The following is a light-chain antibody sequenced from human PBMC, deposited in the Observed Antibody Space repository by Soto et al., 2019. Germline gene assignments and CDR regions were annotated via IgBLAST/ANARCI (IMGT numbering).Light chain of an antibody. CDR1: QSISSY. CDR2: VAS. Sequence: DIQMTQTPSSLSASVGDRVTITCRASQSISSYLNWYQQKPGNAPKLLIYVASSLQSGVPSRFTGSGSGTDFTLTISSLQPEDFATYYCQQSYGTPPTFGQGTRPEIK. V-gene: IGKV1-39*01. CDR3: QQSYGTPPT. J-gene: IGKJ5*01.